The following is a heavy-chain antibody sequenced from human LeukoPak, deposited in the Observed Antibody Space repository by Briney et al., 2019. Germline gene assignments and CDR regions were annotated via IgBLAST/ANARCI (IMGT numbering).Heavy chain of an antibody. D-gene: IGHD6-13*01. Sequence: SETLSLTCTVSGGSISSYYWNWIRQPPGKGLEWIGYIYDTGSTNYNPSLKSRVTISVDTSKNQFSLKLSSVTAADTAVYYCARGGGYSSSWSYWGQGTLVTVSS. V-gene: IGHV4-59*01. CDR1: GGSISSYY. CDR3: ARGGGYSSSWSY. J-gene: IGHJ4*02. CDR2: IYDTGST.